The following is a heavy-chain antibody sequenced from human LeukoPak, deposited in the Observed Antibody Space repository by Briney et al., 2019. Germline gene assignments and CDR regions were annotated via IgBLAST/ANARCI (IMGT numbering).Heavy chain of an antibody. J-gene: IGHJ3*02. CDR2: VYPGDADT. CDR1: GYSFTSYW. Sequence: GESLKISCKGSGYSFTSYWVGWVRRMAGKGLLWMGIVYPGDADTRYGPSFEGQGTISADKSISTAYLQWSSLKASDTAMYYCARPSRTYCGGDCYSGWAFDIWGQGTMVTVSS. CDR3: ARPSRTYCGGDCYSGWAFDI. D-gene: IGHD2-21*02. V-gene: IGHV5-51*01.